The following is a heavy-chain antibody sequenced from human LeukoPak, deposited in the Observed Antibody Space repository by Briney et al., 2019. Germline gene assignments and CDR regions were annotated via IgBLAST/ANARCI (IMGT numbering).Heavy chain of an antibody. CDR2: ISTRSSST. CDR1: GFTFSDYY. V-gene: IGHV3-11*03. CDR3: ARIHSSGWYYVDY. Sequence: KPGRSLRLSCAASGFTFSDYYMSWIRQAPGKGLEWLSYISTRSSSTNYADSVKGRFTISRDNAKNSLYLQMDSLRAEDTAVYYCARIHSSGWYYVDYWGPGTLVTVST. J-gene: IGHJ4*02. D-gene: IGHD6-19*01.